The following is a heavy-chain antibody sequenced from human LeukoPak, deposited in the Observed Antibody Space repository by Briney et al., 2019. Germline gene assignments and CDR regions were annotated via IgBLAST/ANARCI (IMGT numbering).Heavy chain of an antibody. CDR1: GFTVSNNY. D-gene: IGHD3-3*01. CDR2: IYSGDNT. CDR3: AKDISDGVGSLDAFDI. Sequence: PGGSLRLSCAASGFTVSNNYMSWVRQAPGKGLEWVSVIYSGDNTYYADSVKGRFTISRDNAKNSLYLQMNSLRAEDTALYYCAKDISDGVGSLDAFDIWGQGTMVTVSS. J-gene: IGHJ3*02. V-gene: IGHV3-53*05.